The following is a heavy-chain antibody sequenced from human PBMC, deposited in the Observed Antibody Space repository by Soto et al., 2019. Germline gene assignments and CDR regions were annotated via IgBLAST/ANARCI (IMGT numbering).Heavy chain of an antibody. Sequence: VKVSCKASGGTFSSYAISWVRQAPGQGLEWMGGIIPIFGTANYAQEFQGRVTTTADKSTSTAYMELSSLRSEDTAVYSCARSRTTGVSPFDPWGQATLVTVSS. CDR3: ARSRTTGVSPFDP. D-gene: IGHD4-17*01. CDR1: GGTFSSYA. CDR2: IIPIFGTA. J-gene: IGHJ5*02. V-gene: IGHV1-69*06.